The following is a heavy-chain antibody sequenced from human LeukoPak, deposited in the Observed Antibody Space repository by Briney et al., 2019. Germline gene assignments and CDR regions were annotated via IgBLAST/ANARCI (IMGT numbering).Heavy chain of an antibody. V-gene: IGHV1-2*02. D-gene: IGHD2-21*02. CDR2: INPNSGGT. CDR1: GYTFTGYY. J-gene: IGHJ4*02. CDR3: ARVGLCGGDCYYFDY. Sequence: ASVKVSCKASGYTFTGYYMHWVRQAPGQGLEWMGWINPNSGGTNYAQKFQGRVTMTRDTSISTAYMELSRLRSDDTAVYYCARVGLCGGDCYYFDYWGQGTQVTVSS.